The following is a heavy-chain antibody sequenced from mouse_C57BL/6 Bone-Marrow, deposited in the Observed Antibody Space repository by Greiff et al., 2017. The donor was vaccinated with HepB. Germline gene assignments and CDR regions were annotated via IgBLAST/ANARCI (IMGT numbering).Heavy chain of an antibody. Sequence: QVQLQQSGAELVMPGASVKLSCKASGYTFTSYWMHWVKQRPGQGLEWIGEIDPSDSYTNYNQKFKGKSTLTVDKSSSTAYMQLSSLTSEDSAVYYCARYYPLDYWGQGTTLTVSS. V-gene: IGHV1-69*01. D-gene: IGHD1-1*01. CDR1: GYTFTSYW. J-gene: IGHJ2*01. CDR3: ARYYPLDY. CDR2: IDPSDSYT.